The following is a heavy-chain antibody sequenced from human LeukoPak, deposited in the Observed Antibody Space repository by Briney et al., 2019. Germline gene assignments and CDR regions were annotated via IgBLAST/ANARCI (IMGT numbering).Heavy chain of an antibody. CDR2: IDWDDDK. J-gene: IGHJ4*02. CDR1: GFSLSPSGMW. V-gene: IGHV2-70*11. CDR3: ARIQWLVREYYFDY. Sequence: SGPALVTPAQTLTLTCTFSGFSLSPSGMWVNWIRQPPGKALEWLARIDWDDDKYYSTSLKTRLTISKDTSKTQVVLIMTNMDPVDTATYYCARIQWLVREYYFDYWGQGTLVTVSS. D-gene: IGHD6-19*01.